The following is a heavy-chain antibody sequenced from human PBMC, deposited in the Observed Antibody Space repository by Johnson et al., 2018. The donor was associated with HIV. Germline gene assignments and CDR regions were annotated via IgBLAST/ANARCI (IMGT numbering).Heavy chain of an antibody. Sequence: QMQLVESGGGLVKPGGSLRLSCAASGLTFSDYDMSWIRQAPGKGLEWVSYISSSGSTIYYADSVEGRFTISRDNAKNSLYLQMNSLRAEDTAVYYCARARDRSSSRDAFDIWGQGTMVTVSS. CDR1: GLTFSDYD. D-gene: IGHD6-13*01. J-gene: IGHJ3*02. CDR2: ISSSGSTI. CDR3: ARARDRSSSRDAFDI. V-gene: IGHV3-11*04.